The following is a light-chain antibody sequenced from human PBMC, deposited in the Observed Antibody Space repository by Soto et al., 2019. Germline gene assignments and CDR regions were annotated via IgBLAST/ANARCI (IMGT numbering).Light chain of an antibody. Sequence: SYELTQPPSVSVALGQTARVTCGGNNIGRKSVHWYQQMPGQAPVLVVSDYSDRPSGIPERFSGSKSGNTATLTISRVEAGDEADYYCQVRETNTDHLVFGGGTKLTVL. J-gene: IGLJ3*02. V-gene: IGLV3-21*02. CDR3: QVRETNTDHLV. CDR1: NIGRKS. CDR2: DYS.